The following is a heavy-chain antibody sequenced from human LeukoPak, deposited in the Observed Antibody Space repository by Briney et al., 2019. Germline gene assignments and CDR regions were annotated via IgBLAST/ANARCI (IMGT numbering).Heavy chain of an antibody. D-gene: IGHD2/OR15-2a*01. Sequence: GGSLRLTCAASGFTFSSYSMNWVRQAPGKGLEWVSSISSSSSYIYYADSVKGRFTISRDNAKNSLYLQMNSLRAEDMAVYYCARDLGKGIYYFDYWGQGTLVTVSS. CDR3: ARDLGKGIYYFDY. J-gene: IGHJ4*02. CDR1: GFTFSSYS. CDR2: ISSSSSYI. V-gene: IGHV3-21*01.